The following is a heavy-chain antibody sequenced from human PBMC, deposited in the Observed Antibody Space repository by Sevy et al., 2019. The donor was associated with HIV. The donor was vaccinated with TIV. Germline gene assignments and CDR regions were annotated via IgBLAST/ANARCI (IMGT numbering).Heavy chain of an antibody. D-gene: IGHD3-9*01. V-gene: IGHV4-59*01. CDR1: GGSMNIYY. CDR2: IYYSGST. Sequence: SETLSLTCTVSGGSMNIYYWSWIRQPPGKGLEWIGYIYYSGSTNYNPSLKSRVTISVDTSKNQFSLKLRSVTAADTAVYYCAREGGLVDYGMDVWGQGITVTVSS. J-gene: IGHJ6*02. CDR3: AREGGLVDYGMDV.